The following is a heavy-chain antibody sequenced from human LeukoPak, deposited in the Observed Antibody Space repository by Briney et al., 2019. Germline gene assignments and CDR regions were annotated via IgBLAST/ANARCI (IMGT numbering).Heavy chain of an antibody. J-gene: IGHJ4*02. CDR2: IGGST. CDR3: ARARYSGYEPDY. CDR1: GYTFSNYY. D-gene: IGHD5-12*01. Sequence: ASVKVSCKASGYTFSNYYIHWVRQAPGQGLEWMGIIGGSTNYAQKFQGRVTMTRDTSTSTVYMELSSLRSEDTAVYYCARARYSGYEPDYWGQGTLVTVSS. V-gene: IGHV1-46*01.